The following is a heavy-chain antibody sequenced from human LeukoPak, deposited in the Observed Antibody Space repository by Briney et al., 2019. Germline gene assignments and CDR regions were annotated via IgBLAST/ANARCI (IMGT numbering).Heavy chain of an antibody. D-gene: IGHD5-18*01. CDR3: AKVSGRIQIWPQPFGDGMDV. CDR1: GFTVSFYA. CDR2: IAGGGSST. J-gene: IGHJ6*02. V-gene: IGHV3-23*01. Sequence: GGSLRLSCAASGFTVSFYAMSWVRQAPGKGLEWVSVIAGGGSSTYYADSVKGRFTISRDNSKNTLYLQMNSLRVGDSAVYYCAKVSGRIQIWPQPFGDGMDVWGQGTTVTVSS.